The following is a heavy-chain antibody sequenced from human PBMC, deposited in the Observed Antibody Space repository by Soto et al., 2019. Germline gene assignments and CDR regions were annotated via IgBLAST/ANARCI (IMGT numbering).Heavy chain of an antibody. V-gene: IGHV3-7*01. D-gene: IGHD3-16*01. CDR1: GFTFSSYS. CDR2: IKEDGSEI. Sequence: PGGSLRLSCAASGFTFSSYSMNWVRQAPGKGLEWVASIKEDGSEIYYLHSVRGRFSISRDSAGNALHLTMNYLSAEDTGVYFCARDIGFDYVNWGQGTLVTVSS. J-gene: IGHJ4*02. CDR3: ARDIGFDYVN.